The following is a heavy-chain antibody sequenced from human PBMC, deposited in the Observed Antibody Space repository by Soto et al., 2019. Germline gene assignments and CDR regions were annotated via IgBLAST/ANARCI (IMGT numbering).Heavy chain of an antibody. CDR2: IYYSGST. D-gene: IGHD6-25*01. CDR1: GGSISSGGYY. Sequence: SETLSLTCTVSGGSISSGGYYWSWIRRHPGKGLERIGYIYYSGSTYYNPSLKSRVTISVDTSKNQFSLKLSSVTAADTAVYYCARVGRLEALDYYYYMDVWGKGTTVTVSS. J-gene: IGHJ6*03. V-gene: IGHV4-31*03. CDR3: ARVGRLEALDYYYYMDV.